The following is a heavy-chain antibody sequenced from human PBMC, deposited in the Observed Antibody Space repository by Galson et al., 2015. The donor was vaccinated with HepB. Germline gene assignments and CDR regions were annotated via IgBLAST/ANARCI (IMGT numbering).Heavy chain of an antibody. V-gene: IGHV3-15*01. D-gene: IGHD2-8*01. CDR3: TTERRKMYGLSYYFDY. CDR2: IKSKTDGGTT. CDR1: GFTFSNAW. J-gene: IGHJ4*02. Sequence: SLRLSCAASGFTFSNAWMSWVRQAPGKGLEWVGRIKSKTDGGTTDYAAPVKGRFTISRDDSKNTLYLQVNSLKTEDTAVYYCTTERRKMYGLSYYFDYWGQGTLVTVSS.